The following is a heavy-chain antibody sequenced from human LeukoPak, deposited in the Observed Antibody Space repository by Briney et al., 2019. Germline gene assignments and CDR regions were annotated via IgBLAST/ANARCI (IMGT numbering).Heavy chain of an antibody. CDR1: GGSFSGYY. J-gene: IGHJ6*03. D-gene: IGHD3-3*01. CDR2: INHSGST. V-gene: IGHV4-34*01. Sequence: SETLSLTCAVYGGSFSGYYWSWIRQPPGKGLEWIGEINHSGSTNYNPSLTSRVTISVDTSKNQFSLKLSSVTAADTAVYYCARGLGNYGFWSLHYYHMDVWGKGTTVTVSS. CDR3: ARGLGNYGFWSLHYYHMDV.